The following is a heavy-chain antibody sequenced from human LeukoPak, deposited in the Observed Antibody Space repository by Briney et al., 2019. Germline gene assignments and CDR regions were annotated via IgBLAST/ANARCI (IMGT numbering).Heavy chain of an antibody. Sequence: SETLSLTCTVSGGSISSYYWSWIRQPPGKGLEWIGYIYYSGSTNYNPSLKSRVTISVDTSKNQFSLKLSSVTAADTAVYYCARDIVVVAASLYYFDYWGQGTLVTVSS. J-gene: IGHJ4*02. D-gene: IGHD2-15*01. CDR1: GGSISSYY. CDR3: ARDIVVVAASLYYFDY. CDR2: IYYSGST. V-gene: IGHV4-59*12.